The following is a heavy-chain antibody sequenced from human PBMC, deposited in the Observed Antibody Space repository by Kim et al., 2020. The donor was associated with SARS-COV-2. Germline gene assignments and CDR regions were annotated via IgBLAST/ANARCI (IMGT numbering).Heavy chain of an antibody. Sequence: GGSLRLSCAVSGFTARYNALRWVRQAPGKGPEWVSAISRGGATFYAASVKNRFTISRDNSTNTLYLQLNSMRVKDTAVYYCSKTNGALWVDYYYFYGMDV. CDR3: SKTNGALWVDYYYFYGMDV. CDR2: ISRGGAT. J-gene: IGHJ6*01. V-gene: IGHV3-66*01. D-gene: IGHD3-16*01. CDR1: GFTARYNA.